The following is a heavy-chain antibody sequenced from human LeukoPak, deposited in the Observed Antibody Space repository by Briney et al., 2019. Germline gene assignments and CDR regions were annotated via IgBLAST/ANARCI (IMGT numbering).Heavy chain of an antibody. CDR1: GGTFSSYA. D-gene: IGHD2-8*01. CDR3: AGSLGYCTSNVCYLKY. V-gene: IGHV1-18*01. CDR2: ISAQHGQT. Sequence: ASVKVSCKASGGTFSSYAISWVRQAPGQGLEWMGWISAQHGQTEYAPNSQDRVTMTTDTSTNTAYMELRSLRSDDTAVYYCAGSLGYCTSNVCYLKYWGQGTLVTVSS. J-gene: IGHJ4*02.